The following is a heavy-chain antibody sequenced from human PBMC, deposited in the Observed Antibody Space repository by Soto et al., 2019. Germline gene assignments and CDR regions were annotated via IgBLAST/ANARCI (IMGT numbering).Heavy chain of an antibody. CDR1: GASNSAYT. D-gene: IGHD3-22*01. CDR2: LYSGGNT. V-gene: IGHV4-4*07. J-gene: IGHJ4*02. CDR3: ARGPYSSGYYVVDS. Sequence: YAPRSLTRTFSGASNSAYTRSWLRQPAGKGREWMGRLYSGGNTNYNPSFKSRLTMSADAAKNQFSLKLSSVTAADTAVYYCARGPYSSGYYVVDSWGQGTLVTVS.